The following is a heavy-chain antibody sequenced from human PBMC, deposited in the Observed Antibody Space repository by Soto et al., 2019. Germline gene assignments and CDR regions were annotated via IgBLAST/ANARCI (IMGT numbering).Heavy chain of an antibody. CDR3: ASASQQQLDHDAFDI. Sequence: SETLSLTCAVSGYSISSGYYWGWIRQPPGKGLEWIGSIYHSGSTYYNPSLKSRVTISVDTSKNQFSLKLSYVTAADTAVYYCASASQQQLDHDAFDICGQGTMATV. CDR1: GYSISSGYY. D-gene: IGHD6-13*01. V-gene: IGHV4-38-2*01. CDR2: IYHSGST. J-gene: IGHJ3*02.